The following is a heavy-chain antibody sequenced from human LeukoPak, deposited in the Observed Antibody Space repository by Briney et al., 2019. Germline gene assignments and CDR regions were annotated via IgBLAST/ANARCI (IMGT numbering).Heavy chain of an antibody. J-gene: IGHJ4*02. V-gene: IGHV4-34*01. CDR2: INHSGST. Sequence: SETLSLTCAVYGGSFSGYYWSWLRQPPGKGLEWIGEINHSGSTNYNPSLKSRVTISVDTSKNQFSLKLSSVTAADTAVYYCARRGRGSYCFDYWGQGTLVTVSS. CDR1: GGSFSGYY. D-gene: IGHD1-26*01. CDR3: ARRGRGSYCFDY.